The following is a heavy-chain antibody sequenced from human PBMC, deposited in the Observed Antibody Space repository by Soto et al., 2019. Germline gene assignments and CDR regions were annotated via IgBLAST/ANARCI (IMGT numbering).Heavy chain of an antibody. Sequence: QVQLVQSGAEVKKPGSSVKVSCKASGGTFSSYGISWVRQAPGQGLEWMGGIIPIFGTANYAQKFQGRVTNTADESTSTAYMELSSLGSEDTAVHYCARGQAARYYHGMDVWGQGTTVTVSS. CDR1: GGTFSSYG. D-gene: IGHD6-13*01. J-gene: IGHJ6*02. CDR3: ARGQAARYYHGMDV. CDR2: IIPIFGTA. V-gene: IGHV1-69*12.